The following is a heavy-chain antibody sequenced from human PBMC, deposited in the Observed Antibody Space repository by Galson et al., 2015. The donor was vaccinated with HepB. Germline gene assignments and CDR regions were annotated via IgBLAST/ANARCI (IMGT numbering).Heavy chain of an antibody. CDR3: ARHYYYAMDV. V-gene: IGHV4-4*07. CDR2: IYTSGST. CDR1: GGSIRNYY. J-gene: IGHJ6*02. Sequence: ETLSLTCTVSGGSIRNYYWSWIRQPAGKGVEWIGRIYTSGSTNYNPSLKSRVTMSVDMSKNQFSLKLTSVTAADTAVYYCARHYYYAMDVWVQGTAVTVSS.